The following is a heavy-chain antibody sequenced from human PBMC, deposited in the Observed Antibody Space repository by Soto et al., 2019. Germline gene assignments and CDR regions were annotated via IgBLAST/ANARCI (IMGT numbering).Heavy chain of an antibody. D-gene: IGHD3-10*01. CDR2: IIPIFGTA. Sequence: SVKVSCKASGGTFSSYAISWVRQAPGQGLEWMGGIIPIFGTANYAQKFQGRVTITADESTSTAYMELSSLRSEDTAVYYCAGVYYYGSGSYYNGGYYYYGMDVWG. CDR3: AGVYYYGSGSYYNGGYYYYGMDV. CDR1: GGTFSSYA. V-gene: IGHV1-69*13. J-gene: IGHJ6*02.